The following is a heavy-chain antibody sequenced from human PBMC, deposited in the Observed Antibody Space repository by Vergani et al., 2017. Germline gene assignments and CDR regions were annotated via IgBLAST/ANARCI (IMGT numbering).Heavy chain of an antibody. Sequence: QVQLVQSGAEVKKPGSSVKVSCKASGGTFSSYAISWVRQAPGQGLEWMGGIIPIFGTANYAQKFQGRVTITADESTSTAYMELISLRSEDTAVYYCARTKGGSGSYYPYYFDYWGQGTLVTVSS. D-gene: IGHD3-10*01. CDR2: IIPIFGTA. CDR1: GGTFSSYA. J-gene: IGHJ4*02. CDR3: ARTKGGSGSYYPYYFDY. V-gene: IGHV1-69*01.